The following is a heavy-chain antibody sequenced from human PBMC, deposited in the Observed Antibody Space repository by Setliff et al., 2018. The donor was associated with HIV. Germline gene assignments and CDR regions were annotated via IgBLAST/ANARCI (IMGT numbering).Heavy chain of an antibody. J-gene: IGHJ4*02. V-gene: IGHV1-58*01. CDR1: GFSFATST. Sequence: GASVKVSCKASGFSFATSTVQWVRQARGQRLEWIGWIVVGSGNTNYAQKFQERVTITRDMSTSTAYMELSSLRSEDTAVYYCAAGTYYYGSGSRSRSPFDYWGQGTLVTVSS. CDR3: AAGTYYYGSGSRSRSPFDY. D-gene: IGHD3-10*01. CDR2: IVVGSGNT.